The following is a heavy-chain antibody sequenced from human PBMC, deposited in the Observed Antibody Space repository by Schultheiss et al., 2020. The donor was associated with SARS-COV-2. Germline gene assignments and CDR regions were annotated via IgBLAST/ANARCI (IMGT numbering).Heavy chain of an antibody. CDR3: ARGGVVYCSSTSCYRGYYYYMDV. CDR2: INHSGST. V-gene: IGHV4-34*01. Sequence: GSLRLSCAVYGGSFSGYYWSWIRQPPGKGLEWIGEINHSGSTNYNPSLKSRVTISVDTSKNQFSLKLSSVTAADTAVYYCARGGVVYCSSTSCYRGYYYYMDVWGKGTTVTVSS. D-gene: IGHD2-2*01. J-gene: IGHJ6*03. CDR1: GGSFSGYY.